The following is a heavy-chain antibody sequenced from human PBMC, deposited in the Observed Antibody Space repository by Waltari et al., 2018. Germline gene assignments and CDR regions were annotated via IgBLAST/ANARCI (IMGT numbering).Heavy chain of an antibody. CDR2: ISSSSSYI. CDR3: ARDLSGPYYYGSGSSSSGWPEYFQH. D-gene: IGHD3-10*01. CDR1: GFTFSSYS. V-gene: IGHV3-21*01. J-gene: IGHJ1*01. Sequence: EVQLVESGGGLVKPGGSLRLSCAASGFTFSSYSMNWVRQAPGKGLEWVSSISSSSSYIYYADSVKGRFTISRDNAKNSLYLQMNSLRAEDTAVYYCARDLSGPYYYGSGSSSSGWPEYFQHWGQGTLVTVSS.